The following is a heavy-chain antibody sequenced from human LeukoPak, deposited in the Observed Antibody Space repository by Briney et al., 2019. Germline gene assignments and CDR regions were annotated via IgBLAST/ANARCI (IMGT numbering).Heavy chain of an antibody. CDR3: AAGYYDFWSGYYTPSFDY. Sequence: SETLSLTCAVYGGSFSGYYWSWIRQPPGKGLEWIGEINHSGSTYYNPSLKSRVTISVDTSKNQFSLKLSSVTAADTAVYYCAAGYYDFWSGYYTPSFDYWGQGTLVTVSS. CDR2: INHSGST. CDR1: GGSFSGYY. D-gene: IGHD3-3*01. V-gene: IGHV4-34*01. J-gene: IGHJ4*02.